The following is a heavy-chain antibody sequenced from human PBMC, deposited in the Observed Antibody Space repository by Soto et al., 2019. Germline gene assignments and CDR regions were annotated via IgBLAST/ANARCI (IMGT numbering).Heavy chain of an antibody. D-gene: IGHD2-8*01. CDR2: INSDGSST. CDR1: GFTFSSYW. CDR3: ANGRLSYYGMDV. Sequence: GGSLRLSCAASGFTFSSYWMHWVRQAPGKGLVWVSRINSDGSSTSYADSVKGRFTISRDNAKNTLYLQMNSLRAEDTAVYYCANGRLSYYGMDVWGQGTTVTVSS. J-gene: IGHJ6*02. V-gene: IGHV3-74*01.